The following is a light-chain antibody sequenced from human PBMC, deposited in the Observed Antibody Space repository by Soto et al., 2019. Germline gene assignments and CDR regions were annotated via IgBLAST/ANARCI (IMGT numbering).Light chain of an antibody. V-gene: IGLV2-18*02. J-gene: IGLJ2*01. CDR3: SSYTTSSTLV. CDR1: SSDVGYYNR. CDR2: EVS. Sequence: QSALTQPPSVSGSPGQSVTISCTGTSSDVGYYNRVSWYQQPPGTAPKLMVFEVSNRPSGVPDRFSGSKSGNTASLTISGLQAEDEDDYYCSSYTTSSTLVFGGWTKLTVL.